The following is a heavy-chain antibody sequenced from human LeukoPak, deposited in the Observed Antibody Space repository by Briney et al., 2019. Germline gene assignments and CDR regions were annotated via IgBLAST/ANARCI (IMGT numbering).Heavy chain of an antibody. CDR1: GGSFSSGLYY. J-gene: IGHJ4*02. CDR2: TYISGST. Sequence: PSETLSLTCTVSGGSFSSGLYYWTWIRQPAGKGLEWIGRTYISGSTNYNPSLKSRVTISRDTSKNEFSLKLSSVTAADTAVYYCARDSRRDGYNLDYWGRGTLVTVSS. CDR3: ARDSRRDGYNLDY. D-gene: IGHD5-24*01. V-gene: IGHV4-61*02.